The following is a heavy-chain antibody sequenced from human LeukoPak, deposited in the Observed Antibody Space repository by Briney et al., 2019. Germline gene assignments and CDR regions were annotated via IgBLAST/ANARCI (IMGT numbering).Heavy chain of an antibody. CDR3: ARDTEGAPHDAFDI. CDR1: GGSIISYY. V-gene: IGHV4-59*01. D-gene: IGHD1-26*01. Sequence: PSETLSLTCTVSGGSIISYYWNWIRQPPGKGLEWIGYIYYSGSTNYNPSLKSRVTISVDTSKNQFSLKLSSVTAADTAVYYCARDTEGAPHDAFDIWGQGTMVTVSS. J-gene: IGHJ3*02. CDR2: IYYSGST.